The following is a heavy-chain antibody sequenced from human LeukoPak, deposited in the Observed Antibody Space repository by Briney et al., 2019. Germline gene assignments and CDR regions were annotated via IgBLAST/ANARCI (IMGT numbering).Heavy chain of an antibody. CDR1: GFTFSSYG. V-gene: IGHV3-30*02. D-gene: IGHD2-2*01. CDR3: AKDLVPAAIFVSSWFDP. CDR2: IRYDGSNK. J-gene: IGHJ5*02. Sequence: GGSLRLSCAASGFTFSSYGMHWVRQAPGKGLEWVAFIRYDGSNKYYADSVKGRFTISRDNSKNTLYLQMNGLRAEDTAVYYCAKDLVPAAIFVSSWFDPWGQGTLVTVSS.